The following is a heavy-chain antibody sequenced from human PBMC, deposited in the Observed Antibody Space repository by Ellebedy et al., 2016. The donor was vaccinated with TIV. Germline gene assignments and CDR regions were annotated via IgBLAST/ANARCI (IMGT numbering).Heavy chain of an antibody. CDR3: AGVVDTAMVGAFDY. Sequence: GSLRLSCAVSGGSISSSNWWSWVRQPPGKGLEWIGEIYHSGSTNYNPSLKSRVTISVDKSKNQFSLKLSSVTAADTAVYYCAGVVDTAMVGAFDYWGQGTLVTVSS. CDR1: GGSISSSNW. D-gene: IGHD5-18*01. CDR2: IYHSGST. V-gene: IGHV4-4*02. J-gene: IGHJ4*02.